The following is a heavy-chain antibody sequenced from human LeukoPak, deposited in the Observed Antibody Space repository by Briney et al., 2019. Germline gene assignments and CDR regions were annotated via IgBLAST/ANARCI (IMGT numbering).Heavy chain of an antibody. J-gene: IGHJ4*02. CDR2: INPNSGGT. V-gene: IGHV1-2*02. CDR1: GYTFTGYY. CDR3: ASVGAAAGTGFDY. Sequence: ASVTVSCKASGYTFTGYYMYWVRQAPAQGLEWMGWINPNSGGTNYAQKFQGRVTMTRDTSISTAYMELSRLRSDDTAVYYCASVGAAAGTGFDYWGQGTLVTVSS. D-gene: IGHD6-13*01.